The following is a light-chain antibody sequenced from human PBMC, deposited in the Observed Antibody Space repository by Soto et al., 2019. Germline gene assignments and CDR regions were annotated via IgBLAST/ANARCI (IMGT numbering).Light chain of an antibody. CDR3: QQYQSGFT. V-gene: IGKV1-5*03. CDR1: ENIFTW. Sequence: DIQMTQSPSTLSASVGDRVTITCRASENIFTWLAWYQQQAGKAPNLLISKASALESGVPSRFSGSGSGTQFTLTISSLQPEDFASYYCQQYQSGFTFGLGTTLEIK. CDR2: KAS. J-gene: IGKJ2*01.